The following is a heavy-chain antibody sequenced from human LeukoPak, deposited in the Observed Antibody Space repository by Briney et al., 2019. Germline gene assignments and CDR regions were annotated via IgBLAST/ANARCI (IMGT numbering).Heavy chain of an antibody. CDR3: ARVKGTGTNDY. Sequence: GGSLRLSCAASGFTFGIYAMSWVRQAPGKGLEWVSAISGSGGSTYYADSVKGRFTISRDNSKNTLYLQMNSLRAEDTAVYYCARVKGTGTNDYWGQGTLVTVSS. D-gene: IGHD1/OR15-1a*01. J-gene: IGHJ4*02. CDR2: ISGSGGST. CDR1: GFTFGIYA. V-gene: IGHV3-23*01.